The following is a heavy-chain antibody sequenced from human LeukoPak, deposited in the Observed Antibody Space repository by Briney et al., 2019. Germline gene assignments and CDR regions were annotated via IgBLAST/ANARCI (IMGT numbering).Heavy chain of an antibody. V-gene: IGHV3-7*04. CDR2: IKQDGSEK. Sequence: PGGSLRLSCAASGFTFSTYWMSWVRQAPGTGLEWVASIKQDGSEKSSVDSVKGRFTISRDNAKNSLYLQMNSLRAEDTAVYYCARGGYQLLWYWGQGTLVTVSS. J-gene: IGHJ4*02. CDR1: GFTFSTYW. D-gene: IGHD2-2*01. CDR3: ARGGYQLLWY.